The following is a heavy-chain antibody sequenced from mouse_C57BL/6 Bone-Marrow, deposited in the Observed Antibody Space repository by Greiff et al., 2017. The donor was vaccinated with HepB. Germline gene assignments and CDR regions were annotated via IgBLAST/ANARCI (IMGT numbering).Heavy chain of an antibody. J-gene: IGHJ4*01. D-gene: IGHD2-3*01. CDR1: GYSITSGYY. V-gene: IGHV3-6*01. CDR2: ISYDGSN. CDR3: ARRWGPYYAMDY. Sequence: ESGPGLVKPSQSLSLTCSVTGYSITSGYYWNWIRQFPGNKLEWMGYISYDGSNNYNPSLKNRISITRDTSKNQFFLKLHSVTTEDTATYYCARRWGPYYAMDYWGQGTSVTVSS.